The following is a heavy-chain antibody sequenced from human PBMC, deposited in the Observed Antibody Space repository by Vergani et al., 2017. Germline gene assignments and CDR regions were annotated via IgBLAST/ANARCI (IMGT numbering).Heavy chain of an antibody. Sequence: EVQLLESGGGLVQPGGSLRLSCAASGFTFDDYAMHWVRQAPGKGLEWVSGISWNSGSIGYADSVKGRFTISRDNAKNSLYLQMNSLRAEDTAVYYCASKQYTVDDAFDIWGQGTMVTVSS. J-gene: IGHJ3*02. D-gene: IGHD5-18*01. CDR3: ASKQYTVDDAFDI. CDR2: ISWNSGSI. CDR1: GFTFDDYA. V-gene: IGHV3-9*01.